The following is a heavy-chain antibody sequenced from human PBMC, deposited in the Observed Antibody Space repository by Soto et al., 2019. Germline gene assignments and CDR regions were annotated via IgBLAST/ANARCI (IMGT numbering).Heavy chain of an antibody. V-gene: IGHV1-3*01. J-gene: IGHJ4*02. D-gene: IGHD3-22*01. CDR1: GYTFTSYA. CDR2: INAGNGNT. Sequence: ASVKVSCKASGYTFTSYAMHWVLQAPVQRLEWMGWINAGNGNTKYSQKFQGRVTITRDTSASTAYMELSSLRSEDTAVYYCARDLDSSGRYYFDYWGQGTLVTVSS. CDR3: ARDLDSSGRYYFDY.